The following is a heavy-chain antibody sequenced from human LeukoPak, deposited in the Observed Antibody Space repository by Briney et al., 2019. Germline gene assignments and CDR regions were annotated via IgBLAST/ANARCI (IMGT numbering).Heavy chain of an antibody. CDR1: GFTFSSYG. D-gene: IGHD5-24*01. CDR2: IRYDGSNK. J-gene: IGHJ3*02. V-gene: IGHV3-30*02. CDR3: AKESTARRDGYNYAFDI. Sequence: GGSLRLSCAASGFTFSSYGMHWVRQAPGKGLEWVAFIRYDGSNKYYADSVKGRFTISRDNSKNTLYLQMNSLRAEDTAVYYCAKESTARRDGYNYAFDIWGQGTMVTVSS.